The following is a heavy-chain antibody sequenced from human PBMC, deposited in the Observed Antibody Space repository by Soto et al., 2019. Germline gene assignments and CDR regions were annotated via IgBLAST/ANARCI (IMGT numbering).Heavy chain of an antibody. CDR2: ISAYNGNT. J-gene: IGHJ4*02. D-gene: IGHD3-9*01. V-gene: IGHV1-18*04. CDR3: ARELYHDILTGCPDSDY. Sequence: RASVKVSCKASGYTFTIYGISWVRQAPGQCLDWRVWISAYNGNTNYAQKLQGRVTMTTDTSTSTAYMELRSLRSDDTAVYYCARELYHDILTGCPDSDYWGQGTLVNVSS. CDR1: GYTFTIYG.